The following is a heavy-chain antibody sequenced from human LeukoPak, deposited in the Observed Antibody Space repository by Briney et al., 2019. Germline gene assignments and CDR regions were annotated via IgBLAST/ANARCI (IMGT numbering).Heavy chain of an antibody. D-gene: IGHD6-19*01. CDR3: ARVRFSSGWYIAFDI. V-gene: IGHV1-46*01. CDR1: GYTFTIYY. J-gene: IGHJ3*02. CDR2: INPSGGST. Sequence: ASVTVSFKASGYTFTIYYMHWVRQAPGQGLEGMGIINPSGGSTNYAQKFQGRVTMTRNTSTTTVYMELSSLRSEDTAFYYWARVRFSSGWYIAFDIWGQGTMVTVSS.